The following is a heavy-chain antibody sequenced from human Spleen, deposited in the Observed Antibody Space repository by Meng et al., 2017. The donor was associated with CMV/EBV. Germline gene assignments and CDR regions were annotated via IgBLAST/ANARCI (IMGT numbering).Heavy chain of an antibody. V-gene: IGHV4-39*07. J-gene: IGHJ4*02. CDR1: GDSISSRSYY. D-gene: IGHD3-10*01. CDR2: IYYNGST. Sequence: SETLSLTCTVSGDSISSRSYYWVWIRQPPGKGLYWVGNIYYNGSTYYNPSLKSRVTISVDTSKNQFSLKLSSVTAADTAMYYCARDIIVLRGDTPNWGQGTLVTVSS. CDR3: ARDIIVLRGDTPN.